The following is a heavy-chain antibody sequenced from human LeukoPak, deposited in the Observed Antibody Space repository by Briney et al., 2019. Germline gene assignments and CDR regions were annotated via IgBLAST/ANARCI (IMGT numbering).Heavy chain of an antibody. CDR1: GASFSDYY. CDR2: TSHSGKT. Sequence: SETLSLTCAVYGASFSDYYWTWIRQSPGEGLEWIGETSHSGKTTYSPSLFSRVTILTDTSKQQFSLKLTSVTAADSAVYYCARRILSTMGAARQFDPWGQGTLVTVSS. D-gene: IGHD2-15*01. CDR3: ARRILSTMGAARQFDP. J-gene: IGHJ5*02. V-gene: IGHV4-34*01.